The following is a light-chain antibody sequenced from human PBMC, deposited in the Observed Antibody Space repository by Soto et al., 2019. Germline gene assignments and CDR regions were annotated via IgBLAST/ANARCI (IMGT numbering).Light chain of an antibody. CDR3: SSYTNSNTRV. V-gene: IGLV2-14*01. Sequence: QSVLTQPASLSGSPGQSITISCTVTNSDVGDYNYVSWYQQHPGKAPKLIIYEVSNRPSGISDRFSASKSGNTASLTISGLQAEDDADYYCSSYTNSNTRVFGTGTK. CDR2: EVS. CDR1: NSDVGDYNY. J-gene: IGLJ1*01.